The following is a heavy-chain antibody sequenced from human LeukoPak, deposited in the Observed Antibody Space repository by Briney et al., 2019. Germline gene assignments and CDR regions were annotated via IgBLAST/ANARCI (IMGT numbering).Heavy chain of an antibody. Sequence: GGSLRLSCAASGFTFSSYWMSWVRQAPGKGLERVANIKQDGSEKYYVDSVKGRFTISRGNAKNSLFLQMNSLRAEDTAVYYCARETSSGWYLVSVNYYYYYMDVWGKGTTVTVSS. D-gene: IGHD6-19*01. V-gene: IGHV3-7*01. J-gene: IGHJ6*03. CDR3: ARETSSGWYLVSVNYYYYYMDV. CDR2: IKQDGSEK. CDR1: GFTFSSYW.